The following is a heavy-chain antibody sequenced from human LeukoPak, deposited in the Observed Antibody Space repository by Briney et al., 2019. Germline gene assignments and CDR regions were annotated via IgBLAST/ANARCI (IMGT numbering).Heavy chain of an antibody. Sequence: PSETLSLTRTVSVRPFSSYYWSWIRQPAGKGVEWIGRIYTSGSTNYNPSLKSRVTISVDKSKNQFSLKLSSVTAADTAVYYCAGGDSSSQADYWGQGTLVTVSS. CDR3: AGGDSSSQADY. CDR1: VRPFSSYY. V-gene: IGHV4-4*07. CDR2: IYTSGST. D-gene: IGHD6-6*01. J-gene: IGHJ4*02.